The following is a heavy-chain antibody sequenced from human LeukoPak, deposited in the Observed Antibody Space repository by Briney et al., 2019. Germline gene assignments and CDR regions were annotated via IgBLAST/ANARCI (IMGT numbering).Heavy chain of an antibody. CDR1: GFSFSDYG. V-gene: IGHV3-30*02. Sequence: GGSLRLSCAVSGFSFSDYGMHWARQAPGNGLEWVSFIRYDGSNKYYADSVKGQFTISRDNTKNTVYLQLNSLRAEDTAVYFCAKDDWDCSGGSCPSFYYAMDVWGEGTTVTVSS. CDR2: IRYDGSNK. D-gene: IGHD2-15*01. CDR3: AKDDWDCSGGSCPSFYYAMDV. J-gene: IGHJ6*01.